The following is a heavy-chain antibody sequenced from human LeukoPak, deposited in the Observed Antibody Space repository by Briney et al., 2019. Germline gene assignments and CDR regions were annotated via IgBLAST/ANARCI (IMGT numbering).Heavy chain of an antibody. CDR2: ISGSGDNT. D-gene: IGHD6-13*01. CDR1: GFTFSSYA. V-gene: IGHV3-23*01. CDR3: AKDLYSSSKSGRFDS. J-gene: IGHJ4*02. Sequence: GGSLRLSCAASGFTFSSYAMSWVRQAPGKGLEWVSAISGSGDNTYYAGSVRGRFTISRDNSKNTLYLQMNSLRAGHTAVYYCAKDLYSSSKSGRFDSWGQGTLVTVSS.